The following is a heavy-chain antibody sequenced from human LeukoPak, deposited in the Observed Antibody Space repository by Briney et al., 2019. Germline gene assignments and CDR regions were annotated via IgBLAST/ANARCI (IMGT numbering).Heavy chain of an antibody. J-gene: IGHJ4*02. V-gene: IGHV6-1*01. CDR1: GDSVSSNSAA. Sequence: SRTLSLTCAIFGDSVSSNSAAWNWIRQSPSRGLEWLGRTYYRSKWYTDYAVSVKGRITINPDTSRNQFSLQVNSVTPEDTAVYYCARGSSQIYYYDSSGYSHAFDYWGQGTLVTVSS. CDR2: TYYRSKWYT. D-gene: IGHD3-22*01. CDR3: ARGSSQIYYYDSSGYSHAFDY.